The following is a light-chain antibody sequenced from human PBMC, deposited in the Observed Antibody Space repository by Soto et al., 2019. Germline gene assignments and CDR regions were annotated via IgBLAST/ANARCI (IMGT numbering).Light chain of an antibody. Sequence: QSVLTQPASVSGSPGQSITISCTGTSSDVGGYNYVSWYQQHPGKAPKLMIYEVSNRPSGVSNRFSGSKSGNTASLTISGLQAEDEADYYCSSYTISSTAVVFGGGTKLTVL. J-gene: IGLJ2*01. CDR3: SSYTISSTAVV. CDR2: EVS. CDR1: SSDVGGYNY. V-gene: IGLV2-14*01.